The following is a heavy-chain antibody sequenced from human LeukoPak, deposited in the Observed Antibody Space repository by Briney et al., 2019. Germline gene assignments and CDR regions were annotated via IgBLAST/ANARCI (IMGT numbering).Heavy chain of an antibody. CDR1: GGSISSGDYY. Sequence: SQTLSLTCTVSGGSISSGDYYWSWIRQPPGKGLEWIGYIYYSGSTYYNPSLKSRVTISVDTSKNQFSLKLSSVTAADTAVYYCANRASNPRKTFDIWGQGTMVTVSS. CDR2: IYYSGST. D-gene: IGHD4-11*01. CDR3: ANRASNPRKTFDI. J-gene: IGHJ3*02. V-gene: IGHV4-30-4*08.